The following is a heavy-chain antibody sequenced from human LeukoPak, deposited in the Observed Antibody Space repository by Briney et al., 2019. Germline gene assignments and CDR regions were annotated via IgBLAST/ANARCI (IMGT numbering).Heavy chain of an antibody. CDR2: IYYSGST. V-gene: IGHV4-59*02. J-gene: IGHJ5*02. D-gene: IGHD5-18*01. Sequence: SETLSLTCTVSGGSVSSSYWSWIRQAPGKGLEWIGYIYYSGSTNYNPSLKSRVTISVDTSKKQFSLKVSSVTAADTAVYYCASLGYSYGRGWFDPWGQGTLVTVSS. CDR1: GGSVSSSY. CDR3: ASLGYSYGRGWFDP.